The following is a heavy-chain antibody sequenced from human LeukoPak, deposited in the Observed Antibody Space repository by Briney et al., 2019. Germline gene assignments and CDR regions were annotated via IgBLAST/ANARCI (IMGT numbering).Heavy chain of an antibody. D-gene: IGHD3-10*01. CDR2: INAGNGNT. CDR3: ARWGYYGSGSYYNVGYYGMDV. CDR1: GYTFTSYA. Sequence: ASVKVSCKASGYTFTSYAMHWVRQAPGQRLEWMGWINAGNGNTKYSQKFQGRVTITRDTSASTAYMELSSLRSEDAAVYYCARWGYYGSGSYYNVGYYGMDVWGKGTTVTVSS. J-gene: IGHJ6*04. V-gene: IGHV1-3*01.